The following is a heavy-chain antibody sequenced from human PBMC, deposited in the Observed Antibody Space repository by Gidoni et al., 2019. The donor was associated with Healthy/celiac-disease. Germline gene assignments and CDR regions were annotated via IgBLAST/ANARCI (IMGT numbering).Heavy chain of an antibody. CDR1: GFTFDDYA. Sequence: EVQLVESGGVVVQPGGSLRLSCAASGFTFDDYAMHWVRQAPGKGLEWVSLISWDGGSTYYADSVKGRFTISRDNSKNSLYLQMNSLRAEDTALYYCAKDRGLHGDYYFDYWGQGTLVTVSS. J-gene: IGHJ4*02. D-gene: IGHD4-17*01. CDR3: AKDRGLHGDYYFDY. CDR2: ISWDGGST. V-gene: IGHV3-43D*04.